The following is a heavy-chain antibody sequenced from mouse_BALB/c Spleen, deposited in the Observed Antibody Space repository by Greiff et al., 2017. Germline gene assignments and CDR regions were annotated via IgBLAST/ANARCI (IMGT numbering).Heavy chain of an antibody. V-gene: IGHV3-2*02. J-gene: IGHJ2*01. D-gene: IGHD2-14*01. CDR1: GYSITSDYA. CDR2: ISYSGST. Sequence: VQLKESGPGLVKPSQSLSLTCTVTGYSITSDYAWNWIRQFPGNKLEWMGYISYSGSTSYNPSLKSRISITRDTSKNQFFLQLNSVTTEDTATYYCARYRYDVAGYYYFDYWGQGTTLTVSS. CDR3: ARYRYDVAGYYYFDY.